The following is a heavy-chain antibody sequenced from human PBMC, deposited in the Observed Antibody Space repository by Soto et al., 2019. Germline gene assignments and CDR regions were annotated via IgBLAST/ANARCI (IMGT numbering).Heavy chain of an antibody. Sequence: PGGSLRLSCAGSGFALSDYYMNWIRQAPGKGLEWVAYITSSATTIFYADSVKGRFTISRDNAKNSLYLQMSSLTAEDTAVYYCARDKDYYGSGSYSYYYYGMDVWGQGTTVTVSS. V-gene: IGHV3-11*01. CDR1: GFALSDYY. D-gene: IGHD3-10*01. J-gene: IGHJ6*02. CDR3: ARDKDYYGSGSYSYYYYGMDV. CDR2: ITSSATTI.